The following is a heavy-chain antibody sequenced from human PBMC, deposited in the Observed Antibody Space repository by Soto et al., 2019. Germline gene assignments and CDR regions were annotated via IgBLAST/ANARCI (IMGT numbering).Heavy chain of an antibody. CDR3: ARGPTSQPVINSAWYYYGMDV. CDR1: GGSFSGYY. J-gene: IGHJ6*02. V-gene: IGHV4-34*01. Sequence: QVQLQQWGAGLLKPSETLSLTCAVYGGSFSGYYWSWIRQPPGKGLEWIGEINHSGSTNYNPSLKSRVTISEDTSKNQFSLKLSSVTAADTAVYYCARGPTSQPVINSAWYYYGMDVWGQGTTVAVSS. D-gene: IGHD6-19*01. CDR2: INHSGST.